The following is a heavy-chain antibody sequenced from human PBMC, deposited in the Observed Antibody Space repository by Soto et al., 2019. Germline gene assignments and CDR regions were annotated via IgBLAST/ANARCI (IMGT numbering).Heavy chain of an antibody. Sequence: SETLSLTCTVSGGSISSGDYYWSWIRQPPGKGLGWIGYIYYSGSTYYNPSLKSRVTISVDTSKNQFSLKLSSVTAADTAVYYCARAGSGYDPFDYWGQGTLVTVSS. CDR1: GGSISSGDYY. D-gene: IGHD5-12*01. V-gene: IGHV4-30-4*01. CDR2: IYYSGST. J-gene: IGHJ4*02. CDR3: ARAGSGYDPFDY.